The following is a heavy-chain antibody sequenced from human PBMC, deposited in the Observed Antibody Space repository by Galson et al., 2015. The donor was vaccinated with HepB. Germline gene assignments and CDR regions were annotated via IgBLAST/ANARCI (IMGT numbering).Heavy chain of an antibody. D-gene: IGHD3-22*01. CDR3: TTGEIYYYDSKIDY. Sequence: SLRLSCAASGFTFSTYGMHWVRQAPGKGLEWVAVISYDGNNKYYGDSVKGRFTISKDNSKNTLYLQMNSLRAEDTAVYYCTTGEIYYYDSKIDYWGQGTLVTVSS. J-gene: IGHJ4*02. CDR1: GFTFSTYG. CDR2: ISYDGNNK. V-gene: IGHV3-30*03.